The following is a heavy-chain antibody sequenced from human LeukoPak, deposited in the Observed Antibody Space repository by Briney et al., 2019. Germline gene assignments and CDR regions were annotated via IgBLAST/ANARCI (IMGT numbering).Heavy chain of an antibody. CDR3: AASTTWHAGWFDP. D-gene: IGHD6-13*01. J-gene: IGHJ5*02. CDR2: VFYSGST. Sequence: PSETLSLTCTVSGGSMSSYYWSWIRQPPGKGLEWVGYVFYSGSTNYNPSLKSRVTISVDTSKNQYSLNLFSVSAADTAVYYCAASTTWHAGWFDPWGQGTLVTVSS. CDR1: GGSMSSYY. V-gene: IGHV4-59*01.